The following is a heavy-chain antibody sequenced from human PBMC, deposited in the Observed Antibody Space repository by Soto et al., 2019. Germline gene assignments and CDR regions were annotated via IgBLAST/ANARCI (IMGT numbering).Heavy chain of an antibody. CDR1: GFTFSSYW. J-gene: IGHJ4*02. D-gene: IGHD3-16*01. Sequence: EVQLVESGGGLVQPGGSLRLSCEASGFTFSSYWMHWVRQAPGKGLMWVSRIYTDESTTTYADTVKGRFTISSDNAKTTLYLQMNSLNAEDTAVYDCARDSAGLGLWGQGTLVIVSS. CDR2: IYTDESTT. V-gene: IGHV3-74*01. CDR3: ARDSAGLGL.